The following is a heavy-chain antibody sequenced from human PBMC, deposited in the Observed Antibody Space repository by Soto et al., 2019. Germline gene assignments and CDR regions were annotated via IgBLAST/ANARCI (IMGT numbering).Heavy chain of an antibody. CDR2: ISAAGDP. V-gene: IGHV3-13*05. Sequence: EVQLVESGGGLVQPGGSLRLSCEASGFTFRNYDMHWVRQGTGKGLEWVSGISAAGDPDYADSVEGRFTISRENAQNSLFPQMNSLRVGDTAVYYCARTDRDFYGLDVWGQGTPVIVSS. CDR3: ARTDRDFYGLDV. D-gene: IGHD1-1*01. CDR1: GFTFRNYD. J-gene: IGHJ6*02.